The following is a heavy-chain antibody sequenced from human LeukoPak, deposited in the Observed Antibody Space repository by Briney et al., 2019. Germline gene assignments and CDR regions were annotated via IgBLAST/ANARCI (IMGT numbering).Heavy chain of an antibody. J-gene: IGHJ6*02. Sequence: GGSLRLSCAASGFAFINYAMTWVRQAPGKGLEWVANIKQDGSEKYYVDSVKGRFTISRDNAKNSLYLQMNSLRAEDTAVYYCARDLIYYDFWSGYDYYYYGMDVWGQGTTVTVSS. CDR3: ARDLIYYDFWSGYDYYYYGMDV. V-gene: IGHV3-7*01. D-gene: IGHD3-3*01. CDR2: IKQDGSEK. CDR1: GFAFINYA.